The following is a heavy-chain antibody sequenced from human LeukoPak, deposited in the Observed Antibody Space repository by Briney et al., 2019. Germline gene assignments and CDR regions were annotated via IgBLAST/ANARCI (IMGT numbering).Heavy chain of an antibody. D-gene: IGHD1-7*01. CDR1: GGTFSSYA. Sequence: ASVKVSCKASGGTFSSYAISWVRQATGQGLEWMGWMNPNSGHTGFGQKFQGRVTFTRNTSISTAYMELDILRSEDTAVYFCARGGVTGTYADYYYYYMDVWGKGTTVTVSS. J-gene: IGHJ6*03. CDR2: MNPNSGHT. CDR3: ARGGVTGTYADYYYYYMDV. V-gene: IGHV1-8*03.